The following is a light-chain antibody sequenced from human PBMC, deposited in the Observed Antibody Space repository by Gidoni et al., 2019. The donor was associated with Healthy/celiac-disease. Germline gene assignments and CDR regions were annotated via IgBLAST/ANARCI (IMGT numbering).Light chain of an antibody. CDR3: QKSYSTPLT. CDR2: DAS. Sequence: DIQMTQSPSSLSASVGDRVTITCRASQSISSYLNWYQQKPVKAPKILIYDASSLQSGVPSRVSGSGSGTDFTLTISSLQAEDVATYYCQKSYSTPLTVGGGTKVEIK. CDR1: QSISSY. J-gene: IGKJ4*01. V-gene: IGKV1-39*01.